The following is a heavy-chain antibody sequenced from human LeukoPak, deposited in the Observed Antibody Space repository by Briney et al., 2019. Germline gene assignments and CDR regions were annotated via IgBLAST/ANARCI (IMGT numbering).Heavy chain of an antibody. J-gene: IGHJ4*02. Sequence: GVSLRLSCAASGFTFSSYAMSWVRQAPGKGLERVSSISGGGGVTYYADSVKGRFTISRDNSKNTVYLQMNSLRAEDTAVYYCAKEPRVATIEIFDYWGQGTLVTVSS. CDR1: GFTFSSYA. D-gene: IGHD5-12*01. CDR3: AKEPRVATIEIFDY. CDR2: ISGGGGVT. V-gene: IGHV3-23*01.